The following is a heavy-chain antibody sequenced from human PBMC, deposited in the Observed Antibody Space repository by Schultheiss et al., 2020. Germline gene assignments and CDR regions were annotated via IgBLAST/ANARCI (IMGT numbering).Heavy chain of an antibody. CDR1: GGSFRGYY. CDR2: INYSGST. J-gene: IGHJ5*02. CDR3: ARWATVDTVGELDWFDP. V-gene: IGHV4-34*01. D-gene: IGHD5-18*01. Sequence: SETLSLTCAVYGGSFRGYYWSWIRQPPGKGLEWIGEINYSGSTNYNPSLKSRVTISVDTSKNQLSLKVSSVTAADTAVYYCARWATVDTVGELDWFDPWGQGTLVTVPS.